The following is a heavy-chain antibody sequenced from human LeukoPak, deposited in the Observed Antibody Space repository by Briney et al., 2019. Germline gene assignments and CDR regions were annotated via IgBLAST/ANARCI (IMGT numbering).Heavy chain of an antibody. CDR3: ARDPLSSGWTGV. CDR1: GFTFSSYW. D-gene: IGHD6-19*01. V-gene: IGHV3-74*01. CDR2: INTDGSST. Sequence: PGGSLRLSCAASGFTFSSYWMHWVRHAPGKGLVWVSRINTDGSSTSYTDSVKGRFTISRDNAKNTLYLQMNSLRAEDTAVYYCARDPLSSGWTGVWGQGTLVTVSS. J-gene: IGHJ4*02.